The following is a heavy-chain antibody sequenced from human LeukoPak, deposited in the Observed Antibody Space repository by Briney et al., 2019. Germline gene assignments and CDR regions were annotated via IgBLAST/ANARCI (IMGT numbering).Heavy chain of an antibody. J-gene: IGHJ4*02. D-gene: IGHD6-6*01. CDR3: AREDAMYSSPSGVDY. CDR1: GFTFSSYA. Sequence: PGGSLRLSCAASGFTFSSYAMNWVRQAPGKGLEWVSSISSSSSYIYCADSVKGRFTISRDNAKNSLYLQMNSLRAEDTAVYYCAREDAMYSSPSGVDYWGQGTLVTVSS. CDR2: ISSSSSYI. V-gene: IGHV3-21*01.